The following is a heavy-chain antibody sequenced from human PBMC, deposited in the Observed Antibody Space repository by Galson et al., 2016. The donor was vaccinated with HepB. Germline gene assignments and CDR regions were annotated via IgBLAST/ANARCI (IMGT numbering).Heavy chain of an antibody. CDR1: GFTFSSYW. Sequence: SLRLSCAASGFTFSSYWMHWVRQAPGKGLVWVSRINSDGSSTIYEDSVKGRFTISRGNAKNTLYLEMNSLRAEDTAVYYCARVGTRSWSFKYWGQGTLVTVSS. V-gene: IGHV3-74*01. CDR2: INSDGSST. D-gene: IGHD1-14*01. CDR3: ARVGTRSWSFKY. J-gene: IGHJ4*02.